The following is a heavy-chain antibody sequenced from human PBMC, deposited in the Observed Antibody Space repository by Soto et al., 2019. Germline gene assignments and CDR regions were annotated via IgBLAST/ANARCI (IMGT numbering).Heavy chain of an antibody. CDR2: ISYDGSNK. J-gene: IGHJ4*02. CDR3: ARDLEAWELQAFDY. Sequence: QVQPVESGGGVVQPGRSLRLSCAASGFTFSSYAMHWVRQAPGKGLEWVAVISYDGSNKYYADSVKGRFTISRDNSKNTLYLQMNSLRAEDTAVYYCARDLEAWELQAFDYWGQGTLVTVSS. V-gene: IGHV3-30-3*01. CDR1: GFTFSSYA. D-gene: IGHD1-26*01.